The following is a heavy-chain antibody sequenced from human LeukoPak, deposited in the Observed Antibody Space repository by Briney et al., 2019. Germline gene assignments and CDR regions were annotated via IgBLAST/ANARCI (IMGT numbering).Heavy chain of an antibody. Sequence: SETLSLTCTVSGSSIRSSSYYWTWTRQPPGKGLEWIGSIYYSGSTYYNPSLKSRVSISVDTSKNQFSLRLSSVTAADTAVYYCAKIGSRLPFDHWGQGTLVTVSS. CDR3: AKIGSRLPFDH. D-gene: IGHD1-1*01. CDR1: GSSIRSSSYY. V-gene: IGHV4-39*07. J-gene: IGHJ4*02. CDR2: IYYSGST.